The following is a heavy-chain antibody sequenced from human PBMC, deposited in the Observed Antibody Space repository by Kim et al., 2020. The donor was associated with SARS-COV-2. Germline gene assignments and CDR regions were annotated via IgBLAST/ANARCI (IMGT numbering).Heavy chain of an antibody. CDR1: GFTFSSYA. J-gene: IGHJ4*02. D-gene: IGHD2-15*01. CDR3: ARGGRTVVGFIVGEWAY. CDR2: IRGSGGST. Sequence: GGSLRLSCAASGFTFSSYAMSWVRQAPGKGLEWVSAIRGSGGSTYYADSVKGRFTISRDNSKNTLYLQMHSQRAEDTGVYYCARGGRTVVGFIVGEWAYWGQGTLLTVSS. V-gene: IGHV3-23*01.